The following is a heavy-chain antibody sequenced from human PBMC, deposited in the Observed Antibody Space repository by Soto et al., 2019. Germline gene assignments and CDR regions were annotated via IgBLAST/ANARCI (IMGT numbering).Heavy chain of an antibody. CDR2: ISGSGGST. J-gene: IGHJ4*02. D-gene: IGHD6-19*01. CDR1: GFTFSSYA. Sequence: GGSLRLSCAASGFTFSSYAMSWVRQAPGKGLEWVSAISGSGGSTYYADSVKGRFTISRDNSKNTLYLQMNSLRAEDTAVYYCAKGYIIAVARYYFGYWGQGTLVTVSS. CDR3: AKGYIIAVARYYFGY. V-gene: IGHV3-23*01.